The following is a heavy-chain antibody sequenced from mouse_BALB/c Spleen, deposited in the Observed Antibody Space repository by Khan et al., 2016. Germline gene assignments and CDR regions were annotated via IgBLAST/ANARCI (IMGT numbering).Heavy chain of an antibody. D-gene: IGHD3-1*01. V-gene: IGHV1-87*01. CDR1: GYTFTSYW. J-gene: IGHJ3*01. Sequence: QVQLKQSGAELARPGASVKLSCKASGYTFTSYWMQWVKQRPGQGLEWIGAIYPGDGDTRYTQKFKGKATLTADKSSSTAYMQLSSLASEDSAVYDCARRAARATGFAYWGQGTLVTVSA. CDR2: IYPGDGDT. CDR3: ARRAARATGFAY.